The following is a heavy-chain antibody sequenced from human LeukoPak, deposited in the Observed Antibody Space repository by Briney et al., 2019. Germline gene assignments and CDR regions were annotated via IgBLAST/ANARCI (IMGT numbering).Heavy chain of an antibody. CDR1: GFTFSSYE. CDR2: ISSSGSTI. D-gene: IGHD4-17*01. CDR3: AREMTTVFFDY. J-gene: IGHJ4*02. Sequence: GGSLRLSCAASGFTFSSYEMNWVRQAPGKGLEWVSYISSSGSTIYYADSVKGRFTISRDNAKNSLYLQMNSLRAVDTAVYYCAREMTTVFFDYWGQGTLVTVSS. V-gene: IGHV3-48*03.